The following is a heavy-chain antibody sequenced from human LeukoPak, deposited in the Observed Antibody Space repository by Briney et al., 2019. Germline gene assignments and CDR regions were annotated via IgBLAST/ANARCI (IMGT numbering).Heavy chain of an antibody. J-gene: IGHJ4*02. CDR3: ARGRTKPTVTTFDY. Sequence: GGSLRLSCAAPGFTFSSYAMHWVRQAPGKGLEWVAVISFNGSNKYYADSVKGRFTISRDNSNNTLYLHMNSLRAEDTAVYYCARGRTKPTVTTFDYWGQGTLVTVSS. CDR1: GFTFSSYA. D-gene: IGHD4-17*01. CDR2: ISFNGSNK. V-gene: IGHV3-30*04.